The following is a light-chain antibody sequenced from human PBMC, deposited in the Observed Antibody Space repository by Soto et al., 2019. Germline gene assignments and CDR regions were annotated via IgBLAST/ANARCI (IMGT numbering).Light chain of an antibody. Sequence: EIVMTQSPASLSVSPGESVTLSCRASQSVARNLAWYQQKPGQAPRLLIYGTSTRAPGVPARFSGSGSGTDFTLTISSLQAADFAVYHCQHYNNWPITFGQGTRLEIK. J-gene: IGKJ5*01. V-gene: IGKV3-15*01. CDR1: QSVARN. CDR3: QHYNNWPIT. CDR2: GTS.